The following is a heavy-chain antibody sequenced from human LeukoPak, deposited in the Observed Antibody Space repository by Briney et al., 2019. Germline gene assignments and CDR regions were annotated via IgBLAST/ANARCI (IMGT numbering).Heavy chain of an antibody. D-gene: IGHD3-22*01. CDR2: ISGNGGST. J-gene: IGHJ5*02. Sequence: PGGSLRLSCAASGFSFSNYAMSWVRQAPGKGLERVSAISGNGGSTYYADSVKGRFTISRDNSKNVLYLRMNSLTAEDTAIYYCAKDRPNFHENSGHYYRRDGESWGQGALVTVSS. CDR3: AKDRPNFHENSGHYYRRDGES. CDR1: GFSFSNYA. V-gene: IGHV3-23*01.